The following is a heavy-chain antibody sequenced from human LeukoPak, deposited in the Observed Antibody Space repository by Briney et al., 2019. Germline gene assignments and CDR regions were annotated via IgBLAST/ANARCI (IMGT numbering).Heavy chain of an antibody. CDR1: GFTFSDHF. Sequence: SGGSLRLSCAASGFTFSDHFMDWVRQAPGKGLEWVGRSRNKGNSYSTDHAASVKGRFTISRDESKNSLYLQMTSLQTEDTGVYYCARSAMAPFDYWGQGTLVTVSS. CDR3: ARSAMAPFDY. V-gene: IGHV3-72*01. J-gene: IGHJ4*02. D-gene: IGHD2-8*01. CDR2: SRNKGNSYST.